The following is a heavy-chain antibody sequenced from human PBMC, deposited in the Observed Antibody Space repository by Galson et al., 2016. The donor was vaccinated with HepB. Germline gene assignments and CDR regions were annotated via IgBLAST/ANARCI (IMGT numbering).Heavy chain of an antibody. CDR1: GFTFSNYE. Sequence: SLRLSCAVSGFTFSNYEMHWVRQAPGKGLEWVSYISGSSDTIFYSDSVKGRFTISRDNGKNSVSLQMNSLRDEDTAVYFCARDGGGSFSGWGQGTLVIVSS. V-gene: IGHV3-48*03. J-gene: IGHJ4*02. CDR2: ISGSSDTI. D-gene: IGHD2-15*01. CDR3: ARDGGGSFSG.